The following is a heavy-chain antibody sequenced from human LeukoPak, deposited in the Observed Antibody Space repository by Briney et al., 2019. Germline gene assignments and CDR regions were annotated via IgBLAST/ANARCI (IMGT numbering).Heavy chain of an antibody. Sequence: SETLSLTCTVSGGSISSSYWSWIRQPPGKGLEWIGYIYYSGNTNYNPSLKSGVTISVDTSKNQFSLKLTSVTAADTAVYYCAGASRGHDYWGQGTLVTVSS. V-gene: IGHV4-59*01. CDR1: GGSISSSY. J-gene: IGHJ4*02. CDR3: AGASRGHDY. CDR2: IYYSGNT. D-gene: IGHD3-10*01.